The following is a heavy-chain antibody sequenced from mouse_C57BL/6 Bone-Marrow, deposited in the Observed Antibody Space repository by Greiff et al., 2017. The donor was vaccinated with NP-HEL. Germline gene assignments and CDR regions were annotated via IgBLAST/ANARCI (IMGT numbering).Heavy chain of an antibody. CDR1: GYTFTSYW. J-gene: IGHJ1*03. Sequence: QVQLKESGAELAKPGASVKLSCKASGYTFTSYWMHWVKQRPGQGLEWIGYINPSSGYTKYKRKFKDKATVTADKSSSTAYMQLSSLTYEDSAVYYWASSIYDGNYDWYVEVWGTGTTVTVSS. CDR3: ASSIYDGNYDWYVEV. D-gene: IGHD2-1*01. CDR2: INPSSGYT. V-gene: IGHV1-7*01.